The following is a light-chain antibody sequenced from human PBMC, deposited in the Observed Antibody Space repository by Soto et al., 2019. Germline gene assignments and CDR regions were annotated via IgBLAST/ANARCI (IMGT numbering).Light chain of an antibody. CDR3: MQSLQSPRT. Sequence: EIVMTQSPLSLPVTPGEPASISCRSSQSLLHYNGFNYLDWYLQKPGQSPQLLIYLGSNRASGVPDRFSGSGSGTDFALKISRVEAEDVGVSYCMQSLQSPRTFGQGTNLEIK. CDR1: QSLLHYNGFNY. V-gene: IGKV2-28*01. J-gene: IGKJ2*02. CDR2: LGS.